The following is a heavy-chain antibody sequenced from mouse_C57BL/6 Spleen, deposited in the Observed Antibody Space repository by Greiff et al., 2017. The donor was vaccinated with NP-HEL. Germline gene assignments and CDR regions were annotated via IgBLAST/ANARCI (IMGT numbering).Heavy chain of an antibody. V-gene: IGHV1-5*01. CDR2: IYPGNGDT. Sequence: VQLQQSGTVLARPGASVKMSCKTSGYTFTSYWMHWVKQRPGQGLEWIGDIYPGNGDTSYNQKFKGKATLTVVTSASTAYMELSSLTTEDSAVYDCTRPDYDSYAYWGQGTPLTVSS. CDR3: TRPDYDSYAY. CDR1: GYTFTSYW. D-gene: IGHD2-4*01. J-gene: IGHJ2*01.